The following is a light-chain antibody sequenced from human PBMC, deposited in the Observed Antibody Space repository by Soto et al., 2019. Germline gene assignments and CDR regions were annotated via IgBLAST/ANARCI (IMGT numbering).Light chain of an antibody. V-gene: IGKV1-27*01. J-gene: IGKJ1*01. CDR2: AES. Sequence: DIQMTQSPSSLSASVGDRVTITCRASQGISSYLAWYQQKPGKVPKVLIYAESTLQSGVPSRFSGSGSGTEFTLTISSLQPEDDATYYCQKYYSAPETFCQGTKVDIK. CDR3: QKYYSAPET. CDR1: QGISSY.